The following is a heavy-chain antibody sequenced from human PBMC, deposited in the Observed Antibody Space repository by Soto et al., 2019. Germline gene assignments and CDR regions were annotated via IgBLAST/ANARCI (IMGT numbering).Heavy chain of an antibody. D-gene: IGHD2-2*01. Sequence: QLQLQESGPGLVKPSETLSLTCTVSGGSISSSSYYWAWVRQPPGKGLEWIGSVYYSGTTYYNPSLKSRVAIXXDXSXXQFALRLSSVTAAGTAVFYCARLIHCKSTSCYFDYWGQGTLVTVSS. CDR3: ARLIHCKSTSCYFDY. CDR1: GGSISSSSYY. J-gene: IGHJ4*02. V-gene: IGHV4-39*01. CDR2: VYYSGTT.